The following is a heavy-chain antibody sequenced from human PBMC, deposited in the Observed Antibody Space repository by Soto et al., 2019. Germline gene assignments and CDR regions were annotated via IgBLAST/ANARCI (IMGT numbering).Heavy chain of an antibody. CDR2: KNYREQT. V-gene: IGHV4-34*01. CDR1: GRSFRGSY. D-gene: IGHD3-10*01. Sequence: LSLTCAVVGRSFRGSYWLWIRQAPGKGLEWIGQKNYREQTKYNPSLQSRVTISVDMSKNQFSLQLSSVTAADTAVYYCARAHRTMVRGVIGYWGQGTMVTFSS. CDR3: ARAHRTMVRGVIGY. J-gene: IGHJ4*02.